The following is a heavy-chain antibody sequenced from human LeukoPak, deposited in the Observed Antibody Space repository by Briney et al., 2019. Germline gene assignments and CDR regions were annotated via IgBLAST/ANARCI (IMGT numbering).Heavy chain of an antibody. V-gene: IGHV3-23*01. CDR2: ISGSGGST. Sequence: GGSLRLSCEASGFTFSSYAMSWVRQAPGKGLEWVSAISGSGGSTYYADSVKGRFTISRDNSKNTLYLQMNSLRAEDTAVYYCAKHTHYYYGMDVWGQGTTVTVSS. CDR3: AKHTHYYYGMDV. D-gene: IGHD2-15*01. J-gene: IGHJ6*02. CDR1: GFTFSSYA.